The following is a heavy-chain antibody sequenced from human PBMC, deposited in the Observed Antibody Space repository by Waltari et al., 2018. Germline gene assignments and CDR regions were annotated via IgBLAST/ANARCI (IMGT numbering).Heavy chain of an antibody. CDR2: INADGNRP. D-gene: IGHD2-15*01. CDR1: GFPFSSYW. CDR3: ARARWLDY. Sequence: DVQLVESGGGLAQPGGCLRLSCAASGFPFSSYWMYWVRQVPGKGLIWVSQINADGNRPNYADSVRGRFTISRDNAKDTLYLQMNSLRVEDTGVYDCARARWLDYWGQGTLVTVSS. J-gene: IGHJ4*02. V-gene: IGHV3-74*01.